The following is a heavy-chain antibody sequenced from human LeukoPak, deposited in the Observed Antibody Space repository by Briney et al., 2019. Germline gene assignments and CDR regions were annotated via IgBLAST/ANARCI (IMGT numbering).Heavy chain of an antibody. D-gene: IGHD3-3*01. CDR1: GNSVSSTIHY. V-gene: IGHV4-39*01. CDR3: ARHDSFGIRKVCDY. CDR2: IYYDGST. Sequence: PSETPSLTCSVSGNSVSSTIHYWGWLRQPPGTGLEWIGSIYYDGSTYYSPSLKSRLTISVDTSKNQFSLKLSSVTAADTAVYYCARHDSFGIRKVCDYWGQGILVTVSS. J-gene: IGHJ4*02.